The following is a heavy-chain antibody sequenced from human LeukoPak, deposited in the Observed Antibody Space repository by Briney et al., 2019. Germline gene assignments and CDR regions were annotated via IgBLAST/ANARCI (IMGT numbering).Heavy chain of an antibody. V-gene: IGHV4-59*01. D-gene: IGHD6-13*01. CDR3: ARDPAAAYFDY. CDR1: GGSISSYY. Sequence: PSETLSLTCTVSGGSISSYYWSWIRQPPGKGLEWIGYICYGGSTNYNPSLKSRVTISVDTSKNQFSLKLSSVTAADTAVYYCARDPAAAYFDYWGQGTLVTVSS. CDR2: ICYGGST. J-gene: IGHJ4*02.